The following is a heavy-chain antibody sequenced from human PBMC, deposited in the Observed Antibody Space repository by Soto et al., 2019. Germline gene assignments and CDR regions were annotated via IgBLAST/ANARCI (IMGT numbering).Heavy chain of an antibody. V-gene: IGHV1-69*01. Sequence: QVQLVQSGAEVKKPGSSVKVSCKASGGTFSSYAISWVRQAPGQGLEWMGGIIPISATTNYAQKFQGRVTMTADASTSTASMELSSLRSEDTAVYYCARSQGSSTSLAIYYYYYYGMDVWGQGTTVTVSS. CDR2: IIPISATT. CDR3: ARSQGSSTSLAIYYYYYYGMDV. D-gene: IGHD2-2*01. J-gene: IGHJ6*02. CDR1: GGTFSSYA.